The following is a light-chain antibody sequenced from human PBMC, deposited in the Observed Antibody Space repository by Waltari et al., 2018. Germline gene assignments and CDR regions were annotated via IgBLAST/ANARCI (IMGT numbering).Light chain of an antibody. V-gene: IGKV3-20*01. CDR1: QSVSRT. CDR3: QKYGTLPAT. Sequence: EIVLTQSPAILSFSPGERATLSCRASQSVSRTLAWYQQKPGQAPRLLIYDASTRATGIPDRFSGSGSGTDFSLTISRLEPEDFAVYYCQKYGTLPATFGQGTKVEIK. J-gene: IGKJ1*01. CDR2: DAS.